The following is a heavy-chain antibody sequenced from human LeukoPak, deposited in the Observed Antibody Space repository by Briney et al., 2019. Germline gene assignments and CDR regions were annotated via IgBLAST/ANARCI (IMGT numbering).Heavy chain of an antibody. V-gene: IGHV3-21*01. CDR1: GFTFSSYS. D-gene: IGHD3-9*01. Sequence: GGSLRFSCAASGFTFSSYSMNWVRQAPGKGLEWVSSISSSSSYIYYADSVKGRFTISRDNAKNSLYLQMNSLRAEDTAVYYCARGAYYDISSLGYWGQGTLVTVSS. CDR3: ARGAYYDISSLGY. J-gene: IGHJ4*02. CDR2: ISSSSSYI.